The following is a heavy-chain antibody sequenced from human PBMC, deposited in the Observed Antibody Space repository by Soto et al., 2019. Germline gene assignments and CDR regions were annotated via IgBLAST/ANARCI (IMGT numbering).Heavy chain of an antibody. CDR3: AHMRIYSCGCPDGMVV. V-gene: IGHV2-5*02. CDR2: IYWDDGK. J-gene: IGHJ6*01. D-gene: IGHD6-25*01. CDR1: GFSLSTSGVG. Sequence: QITLKESGPTLVKPTQTLTLSCTFSGFSLSTSGVGVGWIRHPPVQDLDRVVLIYWDDGKRYSPSLTSSLTITNDTFKMQVVLTMTNMDPLDTAAYWCAHMRIYSCGCPDGMVVWGQGTTVTAS.